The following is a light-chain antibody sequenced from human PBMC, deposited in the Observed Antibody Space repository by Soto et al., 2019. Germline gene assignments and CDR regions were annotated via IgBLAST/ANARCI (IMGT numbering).Light chain of an antibody. CDR2: GAS. V-gene: IGKV3-20*01. CDR3: QQYGSSPRT. CDR1: QSVRNNY. Sequence: EIVLTQAPDTLSLSPGERATLSCRASQSVRNNYLAWYQQKPGQAPRLLIYGASSRATGIPDRFSGSVSGTDFTLTISRLEPEDFAVYYCQQYGSSPRTFGQGTKVEIK. J-gene: IGKJ1*01.